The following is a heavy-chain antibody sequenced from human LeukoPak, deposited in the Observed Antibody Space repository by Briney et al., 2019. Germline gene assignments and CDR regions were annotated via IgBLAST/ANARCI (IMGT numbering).Heavy chain of an antibody. CDR1: GFTFSNCS. D-gene: IGHD3-16*01. J-gene: IGHJ6*02. V-gene: IGHV3-48*02. CDR2: ISSSSSTK. Sequence: GGSLRLSCAASGFTFSNCSMNWVRQAPGKGLEWVSYISSSSSTKYYADSVKGRFTISSDNAKNSLYLQMNSLRDEDTAVYYCAKEHDYDSGIYGMTDWGQGTKVTVS. CDR3: AKEHDYDSGIYGMTD.